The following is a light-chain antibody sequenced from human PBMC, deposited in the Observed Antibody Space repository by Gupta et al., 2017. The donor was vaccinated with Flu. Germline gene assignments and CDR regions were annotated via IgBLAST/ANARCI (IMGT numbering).Light chain of an antibody. CDR3: SSYTSTSTFDV. CDR1: NSDVGRSDS. Sequence: QSALTHPASLSGSPGQSITISCTGTNSDVGRSDSVSWYQQHPDKAPKLSILDVTNRPSGVSSRFSGSKSGNTASLTISGLQAEDETDDYCSSYTSTSTFDVVGTGTRVTVL. V-gene: IGLV2-14*03. CDR2: DVT. J-gene: IGLJ1*01.